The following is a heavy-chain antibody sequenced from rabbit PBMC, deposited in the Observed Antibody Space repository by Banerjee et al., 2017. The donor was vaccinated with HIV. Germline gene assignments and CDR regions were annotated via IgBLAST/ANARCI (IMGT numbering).Heavy chain of an antibody. Sequence: QEQLVESGGGLVQPEGSLTLTCTASGFTLSTYWICWVRQAPGKGLEWIACIDIGSSGTTDYASWAKGRFTISKTSSTTVTLQMTSLTVADTATYFCARDLGGYYVYYFDLWGQGTLVTVS. D-gene: IGHD1-1*01. V-gene: IGHV1S45*01. CDR3: ARDLGGYYVYYFDL. CDR2: IDIGSSGTT. J-gene: IGHJ4*01. CDR1: GFTLSTYW.